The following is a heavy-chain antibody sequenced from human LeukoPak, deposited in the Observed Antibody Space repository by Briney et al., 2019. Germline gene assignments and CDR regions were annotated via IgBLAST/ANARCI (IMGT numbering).Heavy chain of an antibody. CDR3: ARAGYAQGLDV. J-gene: IGHJ6*02. V-gene: IGHV3-72*01. CDR2: TTNKVRAFTT. CDR1: RFTRTDHD. D-gene: IGHD5-12*01. Sequence: PGGSLRLSCAASRFTRTDHDTDWVRHAPGKGLEWVGRTTNKVRAFTTKYAASVNGRFTMYRDESQNSLYLQMKSLKTDGTAVYYCARAGYAQGLDVWGQGTMVTVSS.